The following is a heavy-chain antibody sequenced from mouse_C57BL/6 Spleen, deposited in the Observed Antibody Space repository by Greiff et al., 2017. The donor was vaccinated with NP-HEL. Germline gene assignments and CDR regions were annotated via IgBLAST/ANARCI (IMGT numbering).Heavy chain of an antibody. CDR3: ARLLRTRYFDV. CDR2: ISSGGSYT. V-gene: IGHV5-6*01. J-gene: IGHJ1*03. D-gene: IGHD1-1*01. Sequence: EVQRVESGGDLVKPGGSLKLSCAASGFTFSSYGMSWVRQTPDKRLEWVATISSGGSYTYYPDSVKGRFTISRDNAKNTLYLPMSSLKSEDTAMYYCARLLRTRYFDVWGTGTTVTVSS. CDR1: GFTFSSYG.